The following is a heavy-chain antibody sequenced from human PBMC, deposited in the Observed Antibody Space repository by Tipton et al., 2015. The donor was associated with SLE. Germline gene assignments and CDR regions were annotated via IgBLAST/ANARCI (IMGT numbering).Heavy chain of an antibody. V-gene: IGHV3-48*01. CDR1: GFTFSSYS. J-gene: IGHJ4*02. Sequence: GSLRLSCAASGFTFSSYSMNWVRQAPGKGLEWVSYISSSSSTIYYADSVKGRFTISRDNAKNSLYLQMNSLRAEDTAVYYCARGSSGSDYWGQGTLVTVSS. CDR3: ARGSSGSDY. D-gene: IGHD6-19*01. CDR2: ISSSSSTI.